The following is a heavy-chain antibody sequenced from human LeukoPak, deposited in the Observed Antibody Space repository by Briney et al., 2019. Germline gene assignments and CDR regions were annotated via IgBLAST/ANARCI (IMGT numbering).Heavy chain of an antibody. CDR2: ISYDGSNK. Sequence: GGSLRLSCAASGFTFSSYAMHWVRQAPGKGLEWVAVISYDGSNKYYADSVKGRFTISRDNSKNTLYLQMNSLRAEDTAVYYCAKGVPTSPYYYYYMDVWGKGTTVTVSS. J-gene: IGHJ6*03. CDR3: AKGVPTSPYYYYYMDV. CDR1: GFTFSSYA. D-gene: IGHD5-12*01. V-gene: IGHV3-30*04.